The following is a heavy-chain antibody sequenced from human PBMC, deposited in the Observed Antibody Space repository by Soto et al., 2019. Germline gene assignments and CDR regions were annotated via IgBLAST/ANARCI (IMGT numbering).Heavy chain of an antibody. Sequence: QVQLQQWGAGLLKPSETLSLTCAVYGGSGGSFSGYYWSWIRQPPGKGLEGIGEINHSGSTNYNPSLKTRVTISVDTSKTHFSLLLSSVTAAATAVYYCARHNTDSSGYYHYYYGMDVWGQGTTVTVSS. D-gene: IGHD3-22*01. J-gene: IGHJ6*02. CDR2: INHSGST. CDR1: GGSGGSFSGYY. CDR3: ARHNTDSSGYYHYYYGMDV. V-gene: IGHV4-34*01.